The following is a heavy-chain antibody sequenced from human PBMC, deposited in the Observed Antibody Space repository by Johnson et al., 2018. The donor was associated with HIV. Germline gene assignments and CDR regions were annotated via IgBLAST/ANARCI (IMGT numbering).Heavy chain of an antibody. J-gene: IGHJ3*02. D-gene: IGHD1-26*01. V-gene: IGHV3-66*01. CDR2: LFSGGTT. CDR1: GFTVSSYY. CDR3: AREVSYSGNYLAGDAFDI. Sequence: VQLVESGGGLVQPGGSLRLSCAASGFTVSSYYMSWVRQAPGKGLEWVSVLFSGGTTYYADSVKGRFTISRDNAQNSLSLQMNSLRAEDTALYYCAREVSYSGNYLAGDAFDIWGQGTMVTVSS.